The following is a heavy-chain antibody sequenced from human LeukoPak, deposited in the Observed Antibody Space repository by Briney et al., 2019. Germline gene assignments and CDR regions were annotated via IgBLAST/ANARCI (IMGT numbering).Heavy chain of an antibody. Sequence: ASVKVSCKASGYTFTSYYMHWGRQAPGQGLEWMGIINPSGGSTSYAQKFQGRVTMTRDTSTSTVYMELSSLRSEDTAVYYCARDLRITMVRGVVLDYWGQGTLVTVSS. V-gene: IGHV1-46*01. J-gene: IGHJ4*02. CDR3: ARDLRITMVRGVVLDY. CDR2: INPSGGST. D-gene: IGHD3-10*01. CDR1: GYTFTSYY.